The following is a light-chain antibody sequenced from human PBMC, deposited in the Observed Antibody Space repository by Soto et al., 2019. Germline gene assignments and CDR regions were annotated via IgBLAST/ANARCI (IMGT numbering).Light chain of an antibody. CDR1: EGIGDT. Sequence: MTNSLVTLSVSPGEGVTLSCRASEGIGDTLAWYQHKPGQAPRLLIYDTSTRATGVPARFSGSRSGPEFTLTINSLQSEDFAIYYCQPYTILPLTFGGGTKVDIK. J-gene: IGKJ4*01. CDR2: DTS. V-gene: IGKV3-15*01. CDR3: QPYTILPLT.